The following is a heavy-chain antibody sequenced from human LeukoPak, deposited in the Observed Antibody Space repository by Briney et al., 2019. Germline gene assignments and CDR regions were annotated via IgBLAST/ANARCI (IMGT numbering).Heavy chain of an antibody. CDR2: ISAYNGNT. J-gene: IGHJ4*02. V-gene: IGHV1-18*01. Sequence: ASVKLSCKASGYTFTSYGISWVRQAPGQGLEWMGWISAYNGNTNYAQKLQGRVTMTTDTSTSTAYMELRSLRSDDTAVYYCARLSYDSSGYYFPFLDYRGQGTLVTVSS. D-gene: IGHD3-22*01. CDR3: ARLSYDSSGYYFPFLDY. CDR1: GYTFTSYG.